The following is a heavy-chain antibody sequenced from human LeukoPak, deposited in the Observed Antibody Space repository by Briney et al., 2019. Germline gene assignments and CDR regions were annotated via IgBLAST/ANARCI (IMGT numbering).Heavy chain of an antibody. CDR1: GGTFSNYA. V-gene: IGHV1-18*01. CDR2: ISAYNGNT. Sequence: ASVKVSCKTSGGTFSNYAFSWVRQAPGQGLEWMGWISAYNGNTNYAQKLQGRVTMTTDTSTSTAYMELRSLRSDDTAVYYCARGWSYGAADYWGQGTLVTVSS. CDR3: ARGWSYGAADY. J-gene: IGHJ4*02. D-gene: IGHD4/OR15-4a*01.